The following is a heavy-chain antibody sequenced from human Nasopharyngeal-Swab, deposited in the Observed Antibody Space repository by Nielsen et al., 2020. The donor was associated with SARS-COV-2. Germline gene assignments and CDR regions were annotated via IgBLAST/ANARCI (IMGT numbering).Heavy chain of an antibody. D-gene: IGHD6-19*01. CDR2: ISAYNGNT. CDR1: GYTFTSYG. J-gene: IGHJ4*02. Sequence: ASVKVSCTAPGYTFTSYGISRVRQAPGQGLEWMGWISAYNGNTNYAQKLQGRVTMTIDTSTSTAYMVLRSLSSDDTAVYYCARDEVAVAGTHFDYWGQGTLVTVSS. CDR3: ARDEVAVAGTHFDY. V-gene: IGHV1-18*01.